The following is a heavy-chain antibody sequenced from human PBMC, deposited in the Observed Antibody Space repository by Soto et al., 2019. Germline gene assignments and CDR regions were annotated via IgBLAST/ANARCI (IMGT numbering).Heavy chain of an antibody. J-gene: IGHJ4*02. CDR2: VSHSGST. Sequence: PSETLSLTCTVSGGSISSGGHCWSWIRQLPGKGLEWIGFVSHSGSTSYNPSLKSRVTISADMSKNQFSLRLTSVTAADTAVYYCVRGVYYRGLGTMVTVSS. CDR1: GGSISSGGHC. CDR3: VRGVYY. V-gene: IGHV4-30-2*01.